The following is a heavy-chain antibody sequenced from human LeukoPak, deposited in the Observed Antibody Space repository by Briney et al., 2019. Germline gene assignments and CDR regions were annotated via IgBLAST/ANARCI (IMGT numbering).Heavy chain of an antibody. V-gene: IGHV4-59*01. CDR1: GGSISSYY. J-gene: IGHJ3*02. Sequence: PSETLSLTCTVSGGSISSYYWSWMRQSPGTGLEWIGCISRSGTTYYNPSLKSRLTVSLDTSKNSFSLNLSSVTAADTAVYYCARAPFYGTNSRGAFEIWGQGTMVTVSS. CDR2: ISRSGTT. CDR3: ARAPFYGTNSRGAFEI. D-gene: IGHD4-23*01.